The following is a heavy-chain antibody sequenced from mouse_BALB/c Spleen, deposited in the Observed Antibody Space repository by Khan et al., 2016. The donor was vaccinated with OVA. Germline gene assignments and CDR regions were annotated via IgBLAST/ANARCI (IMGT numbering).Heavy chain of an antibody. J-gene: IGHJ3*01. CDR1: GYTFTSYW. CDR2: IYPGSGST. V-gene: IGHV1S22*01. CDR3: TRWSYWFAY. Sequence: LQQLGSELVRPGASVKLSCKASGYTFTSYWMHWVKQRPGQGLEWIGDIYPGSGSTNYDEKFKSKATLTVDTSSSTAYMQLSSLTSEDSAVYYCTRWSYWFAYWGQGTLVTVSA. D-gene: IGHD2-12*01.